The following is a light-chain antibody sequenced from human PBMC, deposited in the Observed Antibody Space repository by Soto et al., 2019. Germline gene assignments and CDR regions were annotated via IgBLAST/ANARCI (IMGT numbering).Light chain of an antibody. CDR3: QQHNTYSWT. CDR2: EAS. J-gene: IGKJ1*01. V-gene: IGKV1-5*01. Sequence: DIQMTQSPSTLSASVGDRVTITCRASQSITSWLAWYQQKPGKAPKLLIYEASSLESGVPSRFSGSGSVTECTLTISSLQPDDFATYYCQQHNTYSWTFGQGTKVDIK. CDR1: QSITSW.